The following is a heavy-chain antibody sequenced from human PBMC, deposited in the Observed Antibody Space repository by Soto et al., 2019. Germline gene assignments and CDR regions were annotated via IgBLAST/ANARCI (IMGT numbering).Heavy chain of an antibody. Sequence: QVELVQSGPEVKRPGASVKVSCKASGYTFITNGINWVRQAPGQGLEWMGWISPANGDRKYAQKFKDRVTMTSETSTTTAYLELTNRRSDDTAVYFCARGRYFASTHRQLWYFDFWGRGILVTVSS. D-gene: IGHD3-10*01. CDR1: GYTFITNG. V-gene: IGHV1-18*01. CDR2: ISPANGDR. CDR3: ARGRYFASTHRQLWYFDF. J-gene: IGHJ2*01.